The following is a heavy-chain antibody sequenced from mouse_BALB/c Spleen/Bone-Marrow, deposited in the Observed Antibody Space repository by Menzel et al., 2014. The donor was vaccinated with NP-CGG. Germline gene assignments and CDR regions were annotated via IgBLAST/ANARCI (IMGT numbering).Heavy chain of an antibody. CDR1: GFTFSSYG. Sequence: DVHLVESGGGLVQPGGSLKLSCAASGFTFSSYGMSWVRQTPDKRLELVATINSNGGSTYYPDSVKGRFTISRDNAKNTLYLQMGGLESEDAGMCCCGLRDAMGWWGQGTSVAVSS. CDR3: GLRDAMGW. D-gene: IGHD3-3*01. V-gene: IGHV5-6-3*01. CDR2: INSNGGST. J-gene: IGHJ4*01.